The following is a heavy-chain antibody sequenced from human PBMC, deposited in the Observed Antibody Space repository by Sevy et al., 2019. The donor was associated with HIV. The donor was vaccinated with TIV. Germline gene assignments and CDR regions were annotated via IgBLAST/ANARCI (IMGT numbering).Heavy chain of an antibody. V-gene: IGHV4-59*01. Sequence: SETLSLTCSVSGGPISSYYWSWIRQPPGKRLEWIGYIHYSGSTNYNPSLNIRLTISVDTSKNQFSLRLTSVTAADTAVYYCARAPPVRSGDDSLNWFDPWGQGILVTVSS. D-gene: IGHD5-12*01. CDR3: ARAPPVRSGDDSLNWFDP. CDR2: IHYSGST. CDR1: GGPISSYY. J-gene: IGHJ5*02.